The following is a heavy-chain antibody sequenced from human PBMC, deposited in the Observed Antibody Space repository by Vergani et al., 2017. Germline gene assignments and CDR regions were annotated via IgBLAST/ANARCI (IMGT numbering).Heavy chain of an antibody. Sequence: EVQLVESGGGLVQPGRSLRLSCTASGFTFGDYAMSWVRQAPGKGLEWVSAISGSGGSTYYADSVKGRFTISRDNSKNTLHLQMNSLRADDTAIYYCTKGSRGYTGYFFDYWGQGTLATVSS. CDR2: ISGSGGST. D-gene: IGHD5-12*01. V-gene: IGHV3-23*04. CDR3: TKGSRGYTGYFFDY. J-gene: IGHJ4*02. CDR1: GFTFGDYA.